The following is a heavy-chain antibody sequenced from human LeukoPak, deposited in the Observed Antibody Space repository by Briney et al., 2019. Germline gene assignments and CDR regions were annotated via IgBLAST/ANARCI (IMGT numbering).Heavy chain of an antibody. CDR3: ARVPNILRFLEWFAFDI. Sequence: ASVKVSCKASGYTFTNYDINWVRQATGQGLEWMGWMSPNSGNTGYAQKFQGRVTITRDTSISTAYMELSRLRSDDTAVYYCARVPNILRFLEWFAFDIWGQGTMVTVSS. J-gene: IGHJ3*02. CDR1: GYTFTNYD. CDR2: MSPNSGNT. V-gene: IGHV1-8*03. D-gene: IGHD3-3*01.